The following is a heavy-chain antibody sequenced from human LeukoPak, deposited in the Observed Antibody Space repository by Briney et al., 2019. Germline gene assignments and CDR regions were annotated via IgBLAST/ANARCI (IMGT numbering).Heavy chain of an antibody. CDR2: INPNSGGT. D-gene: IGHD2-15*01. J-gene: IGHJ4*02. V-gene: IGHV1-2*06. CDR3: ARSSLAISRVVAAVSDY. Sequence: ASVKVSCKASAYTFTGYYMHWVRQAPGQGLEWMGRINPNSGGTNYAQKFQDRVTMTRDTSISTAYMELSRLRSDDTAVYYCARSSLAISRVVAAVSDYWGQGTLVTVSS. CDR1: AYTFTGYY.